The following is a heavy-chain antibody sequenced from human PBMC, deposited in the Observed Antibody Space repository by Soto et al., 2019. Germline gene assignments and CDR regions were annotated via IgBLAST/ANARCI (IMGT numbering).Heavy chain of an antibody. J-gene: IGHJ4*02. V-gene: IGHV3-23*01. D-gene: IGHD1-1*01. Sequence: PGGSLRLSCAASGFTFNTYAMSWVRQAPGKGLEWVSGISGSAGSTYYADSVKGRFTISRDNSKNTLYLQMNSLRADDTAVYYCAKDEPLWQLGRGLDDWGRGTLVTVSS. CDR3: AKDEPLWQLGRGLDD. CDR2: ISGSAGST. CDR1: GFTFNTYA.